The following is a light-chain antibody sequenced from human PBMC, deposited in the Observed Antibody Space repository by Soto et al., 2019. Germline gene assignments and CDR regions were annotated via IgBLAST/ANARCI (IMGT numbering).Light chain of an antibody. V-gene: IGLV2-14*01. CDR1: ISDVGAYNY. CDR3: SSYTSGTTPYV. Sequence: QSALTQPASVSGSPGQSITISCTGAISDVGAYNYVSWYQHHPGKAPKLMIFAVSNRPSGISNRFSGSKSGNTASLIISGLQAEDEADYYCSSYTSGTTPYVFGTGTKVT. J-gene: IGLJ1*01. CDR2: AVS.